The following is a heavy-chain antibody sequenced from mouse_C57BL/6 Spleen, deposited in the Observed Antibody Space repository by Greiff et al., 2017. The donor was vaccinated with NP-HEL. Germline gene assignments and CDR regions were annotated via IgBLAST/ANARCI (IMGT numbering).Heavy chain of an antibody. CDR1: GYTFTSYW. V-gene: IGHV1-55*01. Sequence: QVQLKQPGAELVKPGASVKMSCKASGYTFTSYWITWVKQRPGQGLEWIGDIYPGSGSTNYNEKFKSKATLTVDTSSSTAYMQLSSLTSEDSAVYYCARHYSNYEAWFAYWGQGTLVTVSA. CDR2: IYPGSGST. J-gene: IGHJ3*01. CDR3: ARHYSNYEAWFAY. D-gene: IGHD2-5*01.